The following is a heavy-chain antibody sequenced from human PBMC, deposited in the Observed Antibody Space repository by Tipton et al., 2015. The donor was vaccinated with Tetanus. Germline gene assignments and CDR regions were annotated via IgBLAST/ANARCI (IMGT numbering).Heavy chain of an antibody. D-gene: IGHD1-26*01. CDR1: GASINAGGYL. Sequence: TLSLTCSVSGASINAGGYLWTWVRQRPGEGLEWIGNIYYTALTSYTPSLSSRVTISVDSSKNHFSLSLTSVTAADTAVYFCARGLPREPFYLDYWGQGNQVTVSS. CDR2: IYYTALT. V-gene: IGHV4-31*03. CDR3: ARGLPREPFYLDY. J-gene: IGHJ4*02.